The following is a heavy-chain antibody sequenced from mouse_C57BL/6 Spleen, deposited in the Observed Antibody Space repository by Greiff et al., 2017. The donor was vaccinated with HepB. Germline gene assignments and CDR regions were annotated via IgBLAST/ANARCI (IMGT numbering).Heavy chain of an antibody. Sequence: QVQLQQPGAELVKPGASVKLSCKASGYTFTSYWMQWVKQRPGQGLEWIGEIDPSDSYTNYNQKFKGKATLTVDTSSSTAYMQLSSLTSEDSAVYYCARREDDGSIYYFDYWGQGTTLTVSS. CDR3: ARREDDGSIYYFDY. CDR1: GYTFTSYW. J-gene: IGHJ2*01. V-gene: IGHV1-50*01. D-gene: IGHD1-1*01. CDR2: IDPSDSYT.